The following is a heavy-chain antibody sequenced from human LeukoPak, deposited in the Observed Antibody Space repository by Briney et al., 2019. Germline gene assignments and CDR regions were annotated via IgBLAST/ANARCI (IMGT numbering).Heavy chain of an antibody. J-gene: IGHJ3*02. CDR2: FYYSGSI. D-gene: IGHD3-16*02. CDR1: GGSIRSPE. V-gene: IGHV4-59*08. Sequence: SETLSLTCSVLGGSIRSPEWGWVRRSPGKGLSWCGYFYYSGSINYNPPIKSRGTISVGTSKYQLSQKLSSATDANTAVYYCGRNVNPPAYDYDWGGYRYTDPGSHGFDIWGQGTMVTVSS. CDR3: GRNVNPPAYDYDWGGYRYTDPGSHGFDI.